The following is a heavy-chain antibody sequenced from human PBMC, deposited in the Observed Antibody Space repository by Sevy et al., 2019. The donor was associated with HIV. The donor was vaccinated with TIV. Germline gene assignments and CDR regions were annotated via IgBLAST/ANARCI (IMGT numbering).Heavy chain of an antibody. Sequence: SETLSLTCTVSGGSISSGGYYWSWIRKHPGKGLEWIGYIYYSGSTYYNPSLKSRLTMSVDTSKNQFSLKLSSVTAADTAVYYCAREELGDFWSGYYGGYFDLWGRGTLVTVSS. CDR3: AREELGDFWSGYYGGYFDL. J-gene: IGHJ2*01. CDR2: IYYSGST. CDR1: GGSISSGGYY. D-gene: IGHD3-3*01. V-gene: IGHV4-31*03.